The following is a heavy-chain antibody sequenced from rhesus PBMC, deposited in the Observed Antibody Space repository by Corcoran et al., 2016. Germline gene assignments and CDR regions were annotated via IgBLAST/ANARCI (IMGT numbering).Heavy chain of an antibody. Sequence: QLQLQESGPGLVKPSETLPLTCAGPGGSTSSNYGTWIRQPPGKGLEWMGRISGSGVSTDYNPSLKSRVTISTDTSKNQFSLKLSSVTAADTAVYYCARVGRYCTGSGCYARPFDYWGQGVLVTVSS. V-gene: IGHV4-173*01. CDR1: GGSTSSNY. J-gene: IGHJ4*01. CDR2: ISGSGVST. CDR3: ARVGRYCTGSGCYARPFDY. D-gene: IGHD2-21*01.